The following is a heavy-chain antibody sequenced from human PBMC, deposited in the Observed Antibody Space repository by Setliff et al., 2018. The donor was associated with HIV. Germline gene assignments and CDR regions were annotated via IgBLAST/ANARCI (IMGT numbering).Heavy chain of an antibody. D-gene: IGHD1-26*01. CDR2: IYYSGRT. CDR1: GGSISSGGYY. J-gene: IGHJ4*02. V-gene: IGHV4-31*03. Sequence: PSETLSLTCTVSGGSISSGGYYWSWIRQHPGMGLEWIGYIYYSGRTYYNPSLKSRITMSVDTSKNQFSLKLRSVTAADTAVYYCAGDAGYKGAADYWGQGTLVTVS. CDR3: AGDAGYKGAADY.